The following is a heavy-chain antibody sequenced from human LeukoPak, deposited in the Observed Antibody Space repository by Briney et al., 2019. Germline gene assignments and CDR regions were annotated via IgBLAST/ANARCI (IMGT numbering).Heavy chain of an antibody. J-gene: IGHJ4*02. CDR2: IYHSGST. CDR3: ARGSCSGGSCRPYFDY. V-gene: IGHV4-30-2*01. D-gene: IGHD2-15*01. CDR1: GGSISSGGYS. Sequence: SETLSLTCAVSGGSISSGGYSWSWIRQPPGKGLEWIGYIYHSGSTYYNPSLKSRVTIPVDRSKNQFSLKLSSVTAADTAVYYCARGSCSGGSCRPYFDYWGQGTLVTVSS.